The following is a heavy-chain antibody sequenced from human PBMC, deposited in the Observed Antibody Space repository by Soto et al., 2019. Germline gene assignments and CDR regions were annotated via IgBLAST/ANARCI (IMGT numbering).Heavy chain of an antibody. J-gene: IGHJ4*02. Sequence: QAQLVEAGGGVVQPGTSLRLSCAASGFTISTHGMHWVRQAPGKGLEWLANIWYAGSNKFYAESVKGRFSISKDNSKNTLYLQMSSLRAEDTAVYYCAAATTWIFHFPYCGQGTQVTVSS. CDR3: AAATTWIFHFPY. CDR2: IWYAGSNK. CDR1: GFTISTHG. V-gene: IGHV3-33*03. D-gene: IGHD1-1*01.